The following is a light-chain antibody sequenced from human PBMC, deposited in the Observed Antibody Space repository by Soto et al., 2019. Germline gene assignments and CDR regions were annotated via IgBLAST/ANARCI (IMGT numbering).Light chain of an antibody. Sequence: DIQMTQSPSSVSASVGDRVTITCRASQGISSWLAWYQRKPGRAPKLLIYAASRLQAGVPLRFSGSGSGTDFTLTISDLQPEDLATYYCQQLNSFPLTFGQGTRLEIK. J-gene: IGKJ5*01. CDR3: QQLNSFPLT. CDR2: AAS. CDR1: QGISSW. V-gene: IGKV1D-12*01.